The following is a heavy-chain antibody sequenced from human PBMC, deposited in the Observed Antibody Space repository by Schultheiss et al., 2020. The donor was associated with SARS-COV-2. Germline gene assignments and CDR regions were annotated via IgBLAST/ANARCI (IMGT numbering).Heavy chain of an antibody. CDR3: ARDYGGNSVRLYYYYYMDV. J-gene: IGHJ6*03. Sequence: SETLSLTCTVSGGSISSYYWSWIRQPPGKGLEWIGYIYYSGSTNYNPSLKSRVTMSVDTSKNQFSLKLSSVTAADTAVYYCARDYGGNSVRLYYYYYMDVWGKGTTVTVSS. V-gene: IGHV4-59*01. CDR1: GGSISSYY. CDR2: IYYSGST. D-gene: IGHD4-23*01.